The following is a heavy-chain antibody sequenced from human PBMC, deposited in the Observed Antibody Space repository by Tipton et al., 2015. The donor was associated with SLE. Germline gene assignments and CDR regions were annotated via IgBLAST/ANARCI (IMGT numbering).Heavy chain of an antibody. V-gene: IGHV3-30*02. CDR3: AKDRVSSGDY. J-gene: IGHJ4*02. CDR1: GFTFSSYG. CDR2: IRYDGSNK. D-gene: IGHD6-6*01. Sequence: SGFTFSSYGMHWVRQAPGKGLEWVAFIRYDGSNKYYADSVKGRFTTSRDNSKNTLYLQMNSLRAEDTAVYYCAKDRVSSGDYWGQGTLVTVSS.